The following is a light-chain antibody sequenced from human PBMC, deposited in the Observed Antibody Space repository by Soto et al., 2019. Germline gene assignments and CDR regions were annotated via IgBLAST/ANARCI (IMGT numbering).Light chain of an antibody. CDR2: DVS. CDR3: SSYTTSNTRQIV. Sequence: QSAPTQPASVSGSPGQSITISCTGTSSDVCGYNYVSWYQQHPGKAAKFMIYDVSNRPSGVSNRFSGSKSCNTASLTISGLQAEDEAEYYCSSYTTSNTRQIVFGTGTKVTVL. V-gene: IGLV2-14*01. CDR1: SSDVCGYNY. J-gene: IGLJ1*01.